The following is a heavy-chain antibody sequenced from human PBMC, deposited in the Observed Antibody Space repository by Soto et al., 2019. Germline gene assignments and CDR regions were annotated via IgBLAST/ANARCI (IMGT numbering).Heavy chain of an antibody. CDR2: ISSSSSYI. CDR1: GFTFSSYS. J-gene: IGHJ2*01. D-gene: IGHD6-13*01. V-gene: IGHV3-21*01. CDR3: ARDRVQQLGPFDL. Sequence: EVQLVESGGGLVKPGGSLRLSCAASGFTFSSYSMNWVRQAPGKGLEWVSSISSSSSYIYYADSVKGRFTISRDNAKNSLYLQMNSLRAEDTAVYYCARDRVQQLGPFDLWGRGTLVTVSS.